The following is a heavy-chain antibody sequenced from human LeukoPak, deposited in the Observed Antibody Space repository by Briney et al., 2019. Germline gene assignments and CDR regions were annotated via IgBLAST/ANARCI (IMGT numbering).Heavy chain of an antibody. Sequence: ASVKVSCKASGYTFTSYDINWVRQATGQGLEWMGWMNPNSGNTGYAQKFQGRVTMTRNTSISTAYMELSSLRSEDTAVYYCARGALEQYYYDSSGYYPFDYWGQGTLVSVSS. D-gene: IGHD3-22*01. CDR1: GYTFTSYD. V-gene: IGHV1-8*01. CDR3: ARGALEQYYYDSSGYYPFDY. J-gene: IGHJ4*02. CDR2: MNPNSGNT.